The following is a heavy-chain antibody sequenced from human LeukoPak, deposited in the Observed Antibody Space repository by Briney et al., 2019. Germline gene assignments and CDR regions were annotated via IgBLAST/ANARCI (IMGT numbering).Heavy chain of an antibody. D-gene: IGHD6-13*01. CDR2: ISYDGSTK. CDR1: GFTFSSYG. J-gene: IGHJ4*02. V-gene: IGHV3-30*18. Sequence: GGSLRLSCAASGFTFSSYGMHWVRQAPGKGMEWVAVISYDGSTKYYADSVKGQFTISRDNSKNTLYLQMDSLRAEDTAVYYCAKAAAGTEYYFEYWGQGTLVTVSS. CDR3: AKAAAGTEYYFEY.